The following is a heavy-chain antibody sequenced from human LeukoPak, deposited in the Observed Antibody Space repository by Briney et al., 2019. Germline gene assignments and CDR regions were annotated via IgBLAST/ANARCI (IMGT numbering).Heavy chain of an antibody. CDR1: GGSIDEYY. D-gene: IGHD2-15*01. CDR3: ATYASPDMLTPYYFNH. CDR2: VFFSGST. Sequence: PSETLSLTCSVSGGSIDEYYWTWIRQPPGKGPQWIGYVFFSGSTNYNPSLESRVTISAGTSENQFSLKLTSVTAADTAVYYCATYASPDMLTPYYFNHWGQGILVTVSS. V-gene: IGHV4-59*01. J-gene: IGHJ4*02.